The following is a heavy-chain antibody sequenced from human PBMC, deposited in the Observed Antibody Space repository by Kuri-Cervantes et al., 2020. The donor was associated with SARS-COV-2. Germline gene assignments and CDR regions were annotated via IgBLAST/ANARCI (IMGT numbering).Heavy chain of an antibody. V-gene: IGHV4-59*01. D-gene: IGHD1-26*01. Sequence: SETLSLTCTVSGGSISSYYWSWIRQPPGMGLEWIGYIYYSGSTNYNPSLKSRVTISVDTSKNQFSLKLSSVTAADTAVYYCATGSYYVAYYYWGQGTLVTVSS. CDR1: GGSISSYY. CDR3: ATGSYYVAYYY. J-gene: IGHJ4*02. CDR2: IYYSGST.